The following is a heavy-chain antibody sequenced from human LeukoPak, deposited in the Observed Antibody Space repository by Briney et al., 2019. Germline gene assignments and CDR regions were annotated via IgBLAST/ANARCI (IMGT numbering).Heavy chain of an antibody. D-gene: IGHD6-6*01. CDR2: ISAYNGNT. Sequence: GASVKVSCKASGYTFTSYGISWVRQAPGQGLEWMGWISAYNGNTNYAQKLQGRVTMTTDTSTSTAYMELRSLRSDDTAVYYCARDFKAPRPARLTYVFMGYWGQGTLVTVSS. V-gene: IGHV1-18*01. J-gene: IGHJ4*02. CDR3: ARDFKAPRPARLTYVFMGY. CDR1: GYTFTSYG.